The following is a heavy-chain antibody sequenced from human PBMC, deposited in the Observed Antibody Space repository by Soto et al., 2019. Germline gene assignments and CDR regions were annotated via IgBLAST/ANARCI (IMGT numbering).Heavy chain of an antibody. Sequence: SETLSLTCAVSGGSISSGGYSWSWIRQPPGKGLEWIGYIYHSGSTYYNQSLKSRVTISVDRSKKQFSLKLSSVTAADTAVYYCARGVYGDSNSWGQGTLVTVSS. CDR1: GGSISSGGYS. D-gene: IGHD4-17*01. V-gene: IGHV4-30-2*01. J-gene: IGHJ4*02. CDR3: ARGVYGDSNS. CDR2: IYHSGST.